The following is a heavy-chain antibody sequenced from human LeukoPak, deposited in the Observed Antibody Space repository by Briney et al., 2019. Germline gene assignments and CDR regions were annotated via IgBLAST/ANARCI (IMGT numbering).Heavy chain of an antibody. J-gene: IGHJ4*02. CDR3: ARDVRSALVVPAAMDY. D-gene: IGHD2-2*01. CDR2: ISAYNGNT. V-gene: IGHV1-18*01. CDR1: GYTFTSYG. Sequence: ASVKVSCKASGYTFTSYGIRWVRQAPGQGLEWMGWISAYNGNTNYAQKLQGRVTMTTDTSTSTAYMELRSLRSDDTAVYYCARDVRSALVVPAAMDYWGQGTLVTVSS.